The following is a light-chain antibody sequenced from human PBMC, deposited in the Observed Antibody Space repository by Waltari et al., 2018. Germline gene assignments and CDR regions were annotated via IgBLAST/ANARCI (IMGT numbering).Light chain of an antibody. V-gene: IGKV3-20*01. CDR1: RRVGATY. CDR3: HQYDQTPWT. J-gene: IGKJ1*01. Sequence: EVVLTQSPVTLSLSPGETATLSCRARRRVGATYLAWYQQRPGQPPRLLIYGTSTRAGGIPARFNGGGSGTDFTLIINRLEPEDLGQYYCHQYDQTPWTFGQGTTVE. CDR2: GTS.